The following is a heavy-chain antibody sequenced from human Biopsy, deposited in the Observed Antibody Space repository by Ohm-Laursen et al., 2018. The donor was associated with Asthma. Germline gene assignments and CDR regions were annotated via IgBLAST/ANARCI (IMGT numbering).Heavy chain of an antibody. CDR2: IYSGGGT. J-gene: IGHJ3*02. Sequence: CAASGFTVSTNGMSWVRQPPGKGLEWVSVIYSGGGTYYADSAQGRVTISRDNSKNTLSLQTNSLRAEDTAVYYCARAYGGSFFSGSFDIWGQGTMVTVSS. CDR1: GFTVSTNG. CDR3: ARAYGGSFFSGSFDI. D-gene: IGHD4-23*01. V-gene: IGHV3-53*01.